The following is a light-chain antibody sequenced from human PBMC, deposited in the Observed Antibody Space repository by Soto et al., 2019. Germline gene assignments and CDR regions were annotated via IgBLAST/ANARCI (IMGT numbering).Light chain of an antibody. Sequence: EIVWPQSPAPLSLSPGERAPLSCGASQGVSSSLAWYQQNPGKAPRLLIYDASNRATGIPARFSGSGSGTDYTLTISSLEPEDIAVYYCQQRSNWPPFTFGPGTKVDIK. J-gene: IGKJ3*01. CDR3: QQRSNWPPFT. V-gene: IGKV3-11*01. CDR2: DAS. CDR1: QGVSSS.